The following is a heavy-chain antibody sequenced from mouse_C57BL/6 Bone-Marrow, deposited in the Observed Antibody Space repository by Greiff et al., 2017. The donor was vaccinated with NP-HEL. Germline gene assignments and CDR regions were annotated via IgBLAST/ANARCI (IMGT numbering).Heavy chain of an antibody. Sequence: EVQLVESGGGLVKPGGSLKLSCAASGFTFSSYAMSWVRQTPEKRLEWVATISDGGSYTYYPDNVKGRFTISRDNAKNNLYLQMSHLKSEDTAMYYCARDNHYGSYWYFDVWGTGTTVTVSS. CDR1: GFTFSSYA. CDR2: ISDGGSYT. V-gene: IGHV5-4*01. D-gene: IGHD1-1*01. J-gene: IGHJ1*03. CDR3: ARDNHYGSYWYFDV.